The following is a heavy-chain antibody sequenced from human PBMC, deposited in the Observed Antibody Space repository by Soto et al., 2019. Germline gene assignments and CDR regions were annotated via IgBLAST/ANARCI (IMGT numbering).Heavy chain of an antibody. CDR3: AKTLDNSGWDRFDY. V-gene: IGHV4-59*08. Sequence: PSETLSLTCTASGGSVSSYYLSWIRQPPGKGLEWIGYIYYSGSTNYNPSLKSRVTISVDTSKNQFSLKLSSVTAADTAVYYCAKTLDNSGWDRFDYWGQGTLVTVPS. D-gene: IGHD6-19*01. J-gene: IGHJ4*02. CDR2: IYYSGST. CDR1: GGSVSSYY.